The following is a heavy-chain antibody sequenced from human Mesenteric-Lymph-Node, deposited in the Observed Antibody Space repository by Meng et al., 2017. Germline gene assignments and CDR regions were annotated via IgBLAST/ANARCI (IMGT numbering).Heavy chain of an antibody. CDR1: GVSISSNIR. V-gene: IGHV4-4*02. J-gene: IGHJ4*02. D-gene: IGHD1-26*01. CDR2: IDDSGST. CDR3: AYSGSNYPDY. Sequence: VQLQESGPGLVKPSGTLSPTCGVSGVSISSNIRWTWVRQPPGKGLEWIGDIDDSGSTNYNPSLNSRISISLDKSKNHFSLKVNSVTAADTAVYYCAYSGSNYPDYWGQGTLVTVSS.